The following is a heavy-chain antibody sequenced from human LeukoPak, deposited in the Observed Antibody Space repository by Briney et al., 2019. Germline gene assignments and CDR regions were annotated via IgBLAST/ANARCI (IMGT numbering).Heavy chain of an antibody. V-gene: IGHV3-9*01. CDR1: GFTFDDYA. J-gene: IGHJ4*02. Sequence: LRLSCAASGFTFDDYAMHWVRQAPGKGLEWVSGISWNSGSIGYADSVKGRFTISRDNAKNTLYLQMSSLRAEDTAVYYCAKDRISMSRYYFDYWGQGTLVTVSS. CDR3: AKDRISMSRYYFDY. CDR2: ISWNSGSI. D-gene: IGHD2/OR15-2a*01.